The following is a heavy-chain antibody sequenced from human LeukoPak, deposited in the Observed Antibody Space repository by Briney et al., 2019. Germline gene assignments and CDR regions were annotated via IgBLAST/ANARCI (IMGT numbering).Heavy chain of an antibody. CDR2: ISSAGSSI. V-gene: IGHV3-11*01. Sequence: GGSLRLSCAASGFTFSGDYMSWIRQAPGKGLEWVSYISSAGSSIVYADSVKGRFTISRDNAKSSLFLQMNSLRAEDTAVYYCARSIVARGRRGDYWGQGTLVTVSS. J-gene: IGHJ4*02. CDR1: GFTFSGDY. CDR3: ARSIVARGRRGDY. D-gene: IGHD5-12*01.